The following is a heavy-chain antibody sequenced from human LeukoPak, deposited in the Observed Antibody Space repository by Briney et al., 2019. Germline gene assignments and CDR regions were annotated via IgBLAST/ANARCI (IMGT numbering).Heavy chain of an antibody. Sequence: SQTLSLTCTVSGGSINSAGYYWSWIRQLPGKGLEWIGYMYYSGSTYYNPSLKSRVTISVDTSKDQFSLKLNSVTAADTAVYYCARDAEYYYGSGSYSSGIDVWGQGTTVTVSS. V-gene: IGHV4-31*03. D-gene: IGHD3-10*01. CDR3: ARDAEYYYGSGSYSSGIDV. J-gene: IGHJ6*02. CDR2: MYYSGST. CDR1: GGSINSAGYY.